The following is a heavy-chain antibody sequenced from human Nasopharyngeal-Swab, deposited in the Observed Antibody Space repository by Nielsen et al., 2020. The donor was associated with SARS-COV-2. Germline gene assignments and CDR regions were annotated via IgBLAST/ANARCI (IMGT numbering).Heavy chain of an antibody. Sequence: VRPAPGQVLGWMGIINTRGGSTSYAQKIRGRVTMTRYTSTSTVYMELMSLKSEDTAVYYCARETVPIGHGSGSYFDYWGQGTLVTVSS. D-gene: IGHD3-10*01. J-gene: IGHJ4*02. V-gene: IGHV1-46*01. CDR2: INTRGGST. CDR3: ARETVPIGHGSGSYFDY.